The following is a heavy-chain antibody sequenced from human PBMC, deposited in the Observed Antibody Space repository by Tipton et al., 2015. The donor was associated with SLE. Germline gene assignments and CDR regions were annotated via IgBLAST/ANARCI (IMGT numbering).Heavy chain of an antibody. CDR2: IYFTGRT. CDR3: ARDSGVTDSFPFDY. CDR1: GGSISSVTYY. J-gene: IGHJ4*02. V-gene: IGHV4-31*03. D-gene: IGHD3-22*01. Sequence: TLSLTCTVSGGSISSVTYYWTWIRQHPGKGLEWIGYIYFTGRTYYNPSLKSRLTISLDTSKNQFSLKMSSVTAADTAVYYCARDSGVTDSFPFDYWGQGTLVTVSS.